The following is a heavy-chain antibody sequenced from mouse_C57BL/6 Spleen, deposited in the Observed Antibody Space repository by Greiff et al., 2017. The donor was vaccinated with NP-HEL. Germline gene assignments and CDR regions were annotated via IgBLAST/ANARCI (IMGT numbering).Heavy chain of an antibody. CDR3: ARPIYYYGSSYWYFDV. Sequence: VQLQQPGAELVKPGASEKLSCKASGYTFTSYWMQWVKQRPGQGLEWIGEIDPSDSYTNYNQKFKGKATLTVDTSSSTAYMQLSSLTSEDSAVYYGARPIYYYGSSYWYFDVWGTGTTVTVSS. CDR2: IDPSDSYT. D-gene: IGHD1-1*01. CDR1: GYTFTSYW. V-gene: IGHV1-50*01. J-gene: IGHJ1*03.